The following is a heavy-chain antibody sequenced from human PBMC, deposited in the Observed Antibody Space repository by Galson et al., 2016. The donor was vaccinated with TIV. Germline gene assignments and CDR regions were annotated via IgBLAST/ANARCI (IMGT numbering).Heavy chain of an antibody. V-gene: IGHV6-1*01. J-gene: IGHJ4*02. CDR1: GDSVSSDSAA. D-gene: IGHD3-3*01. CDR2: TYYRSKWYN. CDR3: ARATPSVFGVVMALDY. Sequence: CAISGDSVSSDSAAWNLIRQSPSRGLEWLGRTYYRSKWYNDYAVAVKSRITITPDTSKNQFSLQLTSVTPEDTAVYYCARATPSVFGVVMALDYWGQGTLVTVSS.